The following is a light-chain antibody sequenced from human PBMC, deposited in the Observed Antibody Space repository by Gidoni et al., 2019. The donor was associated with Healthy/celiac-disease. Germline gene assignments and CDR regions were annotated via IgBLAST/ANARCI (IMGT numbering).Light chain of an antibody. V-gene: IGLV3-1*01. CDR3: QAWDSSIGVV. J-gene: IGLJ2*01. CDR1: KVGDKY. Sequence: SYELTQPPSVSVSPGQTASITCSGDKVGDKYACWYQQKPGQSPVLVIYQDSKRPSGIPERFSGSNSGNTATLTISGTQAMDEADYYCQAWDSSIGVVFGGGTKLTVL. CDR2: QDS.